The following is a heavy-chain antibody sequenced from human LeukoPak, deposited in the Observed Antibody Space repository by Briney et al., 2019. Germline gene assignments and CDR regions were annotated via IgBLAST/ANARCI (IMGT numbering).Heavy chain of an antibody. D-gene: IGHD4-11*01. J-gene: IGHJ4*02. CDR1: GFTFSDAW. Sequence: GGSLRLPCVASGFTFSDAWMSWLPNSPGKGLEWVGYFKSKSAGGTADYAAPVKGRFTISRDDSRNTQYLRMNSLKTEDTAVYFCATLHYWGQGTLVTVSS. CDR3: ATLHY. CDR2: FKSKSAGGTA. V-gene: IGHV3-15*01.